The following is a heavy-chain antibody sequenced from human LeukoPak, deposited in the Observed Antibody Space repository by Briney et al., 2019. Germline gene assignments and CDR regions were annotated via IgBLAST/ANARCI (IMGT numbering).Heavy chain of an antibody. Sequence: SETLSLTCTVSGGSTSSSSYYWGWIRQTPGKGLEWIGSIYYSGNTYYNPSLKSRVTIFVDTSKNQFSLKLSSVTAADTAVYYCARHHRQWLPPNWFDPWGQGTLVTVSS. V-gene: IGHV4-39*01. D-gene: IGHD6-19*01. CDR2: IYYSGNT. CDR1: GGSTSSSSYY. CDR3: ARHHRQWLPPNWFDP. J-gene: IGHJ5*02.